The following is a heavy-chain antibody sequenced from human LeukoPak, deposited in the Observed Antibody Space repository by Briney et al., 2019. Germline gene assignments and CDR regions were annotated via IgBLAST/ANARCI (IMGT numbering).Heavy chain of an antibody. Sequence: SETLSLTYTVSGGSISSYYWSWIRQPPGKGLEWIGYIYYSGSTNYNPSLKSRVTISVDTSKNQFSLKLSSVTAADTAVYYCARGGYYDSSGYHDAFDIWGQGTMVTVSS. D-gene: IGHD3-22*01. CDR3: ARGGYYDSSGYHDAFDI. CDR1: GGSISSYY. J-gene: IGHJ3*02. CDR2: IYYSGST. V-gene: IGHV4-59*01.